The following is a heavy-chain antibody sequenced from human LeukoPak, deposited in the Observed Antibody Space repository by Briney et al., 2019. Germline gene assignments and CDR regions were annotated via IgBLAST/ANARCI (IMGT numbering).Heavy chain of an antibody. CDR3: ARDGDIVVAPAAIRYYYYGMDV. CDR2: ISSSSSYI. CDR1: GFTFSSYS. D-gene: IGHD2-2*01. Sequence: GGSLRLSCAASGFTFSSYSMNWVRQAPGKGLEWVSSISSSSSYIYYADSVKGRFTISRDNAKNSLYLQMNSLRAEDTAVYYCARDGDIVVAPAAIRYYYYGMDVWGKGTTVTVSS. J-gene: IGHJ6*04. V-gene: IGHV3-21*01.